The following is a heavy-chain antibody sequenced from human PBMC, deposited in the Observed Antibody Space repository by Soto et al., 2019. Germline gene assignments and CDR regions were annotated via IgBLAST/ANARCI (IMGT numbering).Heavy chain of an antibody. D-gene: IGHD6-19*01. CDR2: IWYDGSNK. J-gene: IGHJ4*02. CDR3: ARDLGAVAGTEFYFDY. CDR1: GFTFSSYG. Sequence: QVQLVESGGGVVQPGRSLRLSCAASGFTFSSYGMHWVRQAPGKGLEWVAVIWYDGSNKYYADSVKGRFTIARDNSKNTLDLQMNSLRAEDTAVYYCARDLGAVAGTEFYFDYWGQGTLVTVAS. V-gene: IGHV3-33*01.